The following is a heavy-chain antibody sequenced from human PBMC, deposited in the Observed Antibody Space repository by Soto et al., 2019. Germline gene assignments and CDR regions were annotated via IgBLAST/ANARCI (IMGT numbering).Heavy chain of an antibody. D-gene: IGHD6-13*01. CDR2: IYYSVST. V-gene: IGHV4-59*01. Sequence: SDPRSLTCTVSGGSIIIYYWSWIRPPPGKGLEWIGYIYYSVSTNYNPSLKSRVTISVDTSKNQFSLKLSSVTAADTAVYYCASSIAAAGTDWFDPWGQGTLVTVSS. CDR3: ASSIAAAGTDWFDP. CDR1: GGSIIIYY. J-gene: IGHJ5*02.